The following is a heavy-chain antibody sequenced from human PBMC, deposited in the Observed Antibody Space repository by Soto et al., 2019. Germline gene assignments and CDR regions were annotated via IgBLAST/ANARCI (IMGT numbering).Heavy chain of an antibody. CDR2: MNPNSGNT. Sequence: ASVKVSCKASGYTFTSYDINWVRQATGQGLERMGWMNPNSGNTGYAQKFQGRVTMTRNTSISTAYMELSSLRSEDTAVYYCARRCSGGSCYGLGVAFDIWGQGTMVTVSS. V-gene: IGHV1-8*01. CDR1: GYTFTSYD. D-gene: IGHD2-15*01. CDR3: ARRCSGGSCYGLGVAFDI. J-gene: IGHJ3*02.